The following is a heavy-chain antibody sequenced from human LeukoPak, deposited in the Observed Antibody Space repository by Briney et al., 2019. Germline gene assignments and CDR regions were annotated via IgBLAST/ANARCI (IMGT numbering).Heavy chain of an antibody. CDR2: INPNSGGT. V-gene: IGHV1-2*02. J-gene: IGHJ4*02. CDR3: ASLCGGDCYSDS. Sequence: ASVKVSCKASGYTLTGYYMHWVRQAPGQGLEWMGWINPNSGGTNYAQKFQGRVTMTRDTSISTAYMELSRLRSDDTAVYYCASLCGGDCYSDSWGQGTLVTVSS. CDR1: GYTLTGYY. D-gene: IGHD2-21*02.